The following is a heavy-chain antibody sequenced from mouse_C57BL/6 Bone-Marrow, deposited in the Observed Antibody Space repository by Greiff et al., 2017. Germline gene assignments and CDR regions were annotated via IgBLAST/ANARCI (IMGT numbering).Heavy chain of an antibody. V-gene: IGHV3-6*01. Sequence: DVKLVESGPGLVKPSQSLSLTCSVTGYSITSGYYWNWIRQFPGNKLEWMGYISYDGSNNYNPSLKNRISITRDTSKNQFFLKLNSVTTEDTATYYCAIWLRPYYFDYWGQGTTLTVSS. CDR3: AIWLRPYYFDY. CDR1: GYSITSGYY. D-gene: IGHD2-2*01. CDR2: ISYDGSN. J-gene: IGHJ2*01.